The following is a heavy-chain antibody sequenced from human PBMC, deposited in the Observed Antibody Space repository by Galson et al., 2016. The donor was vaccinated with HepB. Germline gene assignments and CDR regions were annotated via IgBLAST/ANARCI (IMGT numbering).Heavy chain of an antibody. CDR3: AKGGPNYYGSGSYSQLEF. CDR2: ISYDGSNA. J-gene: IGHJ4*02. V-gene: IGHV3-30*18. CDR1: EFTVSDNY. D-gene: IGHD3-10*01. Sequence: SLRLSCAASEFTVSDNYMSWVRQAPGKGLEWATFISYDGSNAYYADSVKGRFTVTRDNSKNTLYLQMNSLRPEDTAVYYCAKGGPNYYGSGSYSQLEFWGQGTLVTVSS.